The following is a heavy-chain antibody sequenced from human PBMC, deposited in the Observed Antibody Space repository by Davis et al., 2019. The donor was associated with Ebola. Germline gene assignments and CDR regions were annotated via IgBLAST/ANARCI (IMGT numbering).Heavy chain of an antibody. CDR3: AKQEYSGKKISPFYFDY. D-gene: IGHD1-26*01. J-gene: IGHJ4*02. V-gene: IGHV3-23*01. CDR1: GFTFSSST. CDR2: ISGSDGTT. Sequence: PGGSLRLSCAASGFTFSSSTMSWVRQAPGKGLEWVSVISGSDGTTYYTDSVKGRFTISRDNSKNTLYLQMNSLRAEDTAVYYCAKQEYSGKKISPFYFDYWGQGTLVTVSS.